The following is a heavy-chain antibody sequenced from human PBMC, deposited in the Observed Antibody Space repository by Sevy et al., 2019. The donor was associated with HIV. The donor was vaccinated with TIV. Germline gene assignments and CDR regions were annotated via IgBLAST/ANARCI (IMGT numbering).Heavy chain of an antibody. V-gene: IGHV3-30-3*01. CDR2: ISYDGSNK. CDR1: GFTFSSYA. Sequence: GGSLRLSYAASGFTFSSYAMHWVRQAPGKGLEWVAVISYDGSNKYYADSVKGRFTISRDNSKNTLYLQMNSLRAEDTAVYYCARDLAVAGNWFDPWGQGTLVTVSS. J-gene: IGHJ5*02. CDR3: ARDLAVAGNWFDP. D-gene: IGHD6-19*01.